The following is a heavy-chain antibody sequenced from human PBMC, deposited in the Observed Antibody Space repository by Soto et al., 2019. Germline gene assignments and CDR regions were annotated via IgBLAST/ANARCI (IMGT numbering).Heavy chain of an antibody. V-gene: IGHV4-39*01. Sequence: SETLSLTCTVSGGSISSSSYYWGWIRQPPGKGLEWIGSIYYSGSTYYNPSLKSRATISVETSKNQFSLKLSSVTAADTAVYYCARHAHITMIVFAFDIWGQGTMVTVSS. J-gene: IGHJ3*02. CDR1: GGSISSSSYY. D-gene: IGHD3-22*01. CDR3: ARHAHITMIVFAFDI. CDR2: IYYSGST.